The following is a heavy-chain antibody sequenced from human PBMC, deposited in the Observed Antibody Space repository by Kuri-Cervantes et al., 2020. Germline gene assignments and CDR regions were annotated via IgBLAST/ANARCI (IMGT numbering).Heavy chain of an antibody. CDR3: ARGRYCSGGSCYSWYYYNYMDV. J-gene: IGHJ6*03. V-gene: IGHV3-13*01. Sequence: LSLTCAAPGFTFSNYDMHWVRHATGKGLEWVSAIGTAGDTNYPGSVKGRFTISRDNSKNTLYLQMNSLRAEDTAVYYCARGRYCSGGSCYSWYYYNYMDVWGKGTTVTVSS. D-gene: IGHD2-15*01. CDR1: GFTFSNYD. CDR2: IGTAGDT.